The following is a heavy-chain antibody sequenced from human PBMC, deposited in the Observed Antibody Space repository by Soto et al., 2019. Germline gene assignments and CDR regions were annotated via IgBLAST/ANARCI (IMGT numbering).Heavy chain of an antibody. J-gene: IGHJ4*02. CDR2: ISYSGST. V-gene: IGHV4-39*01. Sequence: ETLPLTCSVSGVTISRNSYYWGWIRQPPGKGLEWIGSISYSGSTYYNPSLRSRVTVSVDTSTNQFSLSLSSVTAADTAVYYCARHDYTTSSPYFDYWGQGTLVTVSS. CDR1: GVTISRNSYY. CDR3: ARHDYTTSSPYFDY. D-gene: IGHD6-6*01.